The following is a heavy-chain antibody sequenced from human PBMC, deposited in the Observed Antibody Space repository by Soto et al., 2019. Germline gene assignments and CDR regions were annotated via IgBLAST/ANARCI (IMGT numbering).Heavy chain of an antibody. V-gene: IGHV1-2*04. J-gene: IGHJ4*02. Sequence: ASVKVSCKASGYTFTGYYMHWVRQAPGQGLEWMGWINPNSGGTNYAQKFQGWVTMTRDTSISTAYMELSRLRSDDTAVYYCAIRYCSGGSCLKRLEYYFDYWGQGTLVTVSS. CDR2: INPNSGGT. CDR3: AIRYCSGGSCLKRLEYYFDY. D-gene: IGHD2-15*01. CDR1: GYTFTGYY.